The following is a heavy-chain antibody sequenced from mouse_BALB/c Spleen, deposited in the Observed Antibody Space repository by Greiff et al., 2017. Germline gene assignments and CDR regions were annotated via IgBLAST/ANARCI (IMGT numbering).Heavy chain of an antibody. Sequence: VKLMESGAELVKPGASVKLSCKTSGYTFTSYWIKWVKQRPGQGLGWIGEIFPGTGTTYYNEKFKGKATLTIDTSSSTAYMQLSSLTSEDSAVYFCARGGYYGSIWYFDVWGAGTTVTVSS. J-gene: IGHJ1*01. V-gene: IGHV1S132*01. CDR2: IFPGTGTT. D-gene: IGHD1-1*01. CDR3: ARGGYYGSIWYFDV. CDR1: GYTFTSYW.